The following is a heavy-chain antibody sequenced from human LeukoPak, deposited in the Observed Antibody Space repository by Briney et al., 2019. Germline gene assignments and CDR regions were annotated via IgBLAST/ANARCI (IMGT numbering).Heavy chain of an antibody. J-gene: IGHJ4*02. Sequence: SETLSLTCTVSGGSISSYYWSWIRQPPGKGLEWIGEINHSGSTNYNPSLKSRVTISVDTSKNQFSLKLSSVTAADTAVYYCAKYLGYGYYDILTGPFGPVFDYWGQGTLVTVPS. D-gene: IGHD3-9*01. CDR2: INHSGST. V-gene: IGHV4-34*01. CDR3: AKYLGYGYYDILTGPFGPVFDY. CDR1: GGSISSYY.